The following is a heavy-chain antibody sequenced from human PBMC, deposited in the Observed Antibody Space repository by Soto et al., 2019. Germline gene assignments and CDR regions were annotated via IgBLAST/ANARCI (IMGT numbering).Heavy chain of an antibody. Sequence: PGGSLGLSCAASGCRVSSNYLNWVRQAPGKGLEWVSVIDSGDSTYYADSVKGRFTISRDNSKNTLYLQMNSLRGEDTAVYYCARSLWSVPTYYNYGMDVWGQGTTVTVSS. J-gene: IGHJ6*02. CDR2: IDSGDST. CDR3: ARSLWSVPTYYNYGMDV. CDR1: GCRVSSNY. D-gene: IGHD3-10*02. V-gene: IGHV3-66*01.